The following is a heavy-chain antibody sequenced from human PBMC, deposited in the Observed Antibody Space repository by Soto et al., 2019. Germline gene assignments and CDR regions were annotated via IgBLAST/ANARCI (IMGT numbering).Heavy chain of an antibody. CDR1: GDSISSGGYY. V-gene: IGHV4-31*11. J-gene: IGHJ4*02. CDR3: ARLFGYCSGGSCYKELGFDY. CDR2: IYYSGST. D-gene: IGHD2-15*01. Sequence: SGTVALTCAVSGDSISSGGYYWSWFRQLPGKGLEWIGYIYYSGSTYYNPSLKSRINMSVDTSKNQFSLKLSSVTAADTAVYYCARLFGYCSGGSCYKELGFDYWVLGILVTVS.